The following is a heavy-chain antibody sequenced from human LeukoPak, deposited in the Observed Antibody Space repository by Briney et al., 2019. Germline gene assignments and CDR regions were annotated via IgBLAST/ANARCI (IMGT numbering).Heavy chain of an antibody. J-gene: IGHJ6*02. V-gene: IGHV3-21*04. CDR1: GFIFSDYS. Sequence: GGSLRLSCAASGFIFSDYSMNWVRQAPGKGLEWVVSITRSSSDINYVDSVKGRFTISRDNAKNSLYLQMNSLRAEETAVYYCARDVVYGMDVWGQGTTVTVSS. CDR3: ARDVVYGMDV. CDR2: ITRSSSDI. D-gene: IGHD2-8*02.